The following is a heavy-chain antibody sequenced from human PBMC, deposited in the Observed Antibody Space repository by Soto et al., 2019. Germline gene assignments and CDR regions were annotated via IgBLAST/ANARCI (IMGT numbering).Heavy chain of an antibody. CDR3: ARSVAVAALDS. V-gene: IGHV3-30*04. D-gene: IGHD6-19*01. CDR1: GFTFSSYS. CDR2: ISYDGNKK. Sequence: HPGGSLRLSCAASGFTFSSYSFHWVRQAPGKGLEWVAVISYDGNKKYYEDSVKGRFSISRDTSKNTLYLQMSSLRAEDTAVYYCARSVAVAALDSWGQGTLVTVSS. J-gene: IGHJ4*02.